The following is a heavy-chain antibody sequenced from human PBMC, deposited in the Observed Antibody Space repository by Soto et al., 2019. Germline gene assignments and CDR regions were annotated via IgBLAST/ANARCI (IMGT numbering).Heavy chain of an antibody. J-gene: IGHJ4*01. V-gene: IGHV3-15*01. Sequence: GGSLRLSCAASGFTFTSAWISWVRQAPGKGLEWVGRIKSKVDGGTTDFAAPVKGRFAISRDDSRSMMYMQMNSLKIEDTAVYYCTTDSDFSTRLVRFDYWGRGTLVTVSS. CDR1: GFTFTSAW. CDR2: IKSKVDGGTT. D-gene: IGHD3-3*01. CDR3: TTDSDFSTRLVRFDY.